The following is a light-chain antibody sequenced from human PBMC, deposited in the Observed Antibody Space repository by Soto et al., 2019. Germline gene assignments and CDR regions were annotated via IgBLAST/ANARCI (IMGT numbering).Light chain of an antibody. Sequence: ENVLTQSPGTLSLSPGERATLSCRASQSVSSSYLAWYQQKPGQAPRLLIYGASSRATGIPDRFSGSGSGTDFTLTISRLEPEDFAVYYCQQYGSSPVTFGPGTKVDIK. V-gene: IGKV3-20*01. CDR3: QQYGSSPVT. J-gene: IGKJ3*01. CDR1: QSVSSSY. CDR2: GAS.